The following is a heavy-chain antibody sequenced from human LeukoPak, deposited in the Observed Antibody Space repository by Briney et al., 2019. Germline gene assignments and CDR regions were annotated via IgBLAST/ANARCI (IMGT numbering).Heavy chain of an antibody. CDR1: GYTFTSYD. Sequence: GASVKVSCKASGYTFTSYDINWVRQATGQGLEWMGWMNPNSGNTGYAQKFQGRVTMTRSTSISTAYMELSSLRSEDTAVYYCARRSSDYYYYYMDVWGKGTTVTVSS. V-gene: IGHV1-8*01. CDR2: MNPNSGNT. D-gene: IGHD6-19*01. CDR3: ARRSSDYYYYYMDV. J-gene: IGHJ6*03.